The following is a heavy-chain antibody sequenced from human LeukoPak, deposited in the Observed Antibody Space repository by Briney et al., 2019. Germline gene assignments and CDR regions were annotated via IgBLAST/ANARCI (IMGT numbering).Heavy chain of an antibody. CDR1: GFTFSSYA. V-gene: IGHV3-30-3*01. CDR3: ARNVYSSGPDDAFDI. D-gene: IGHD6-19*01. CDR2: ISYDGSNK. Sequence: PGGSLRLSCAAFGFTFSSYAMHWVRQAPGKGLEWVAVISYDGSNKYYADSVKGRFTISRDNSKNTLYLQMNSLRAEDTAVYYCARNVYSSGPDDAFDIWGQGTMVTVSS. J-gene: IGHJ3*02.